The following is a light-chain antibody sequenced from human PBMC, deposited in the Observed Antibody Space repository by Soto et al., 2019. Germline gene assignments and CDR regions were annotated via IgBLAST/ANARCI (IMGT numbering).Light chain of an antibody. Sequence: DIQMAQSPSSLSRSVGDRVTITCRASQNSNSYLNWYQQKLGKAPKLLLYAASSLQSGVPSRVNGSGSGTGFTLTISSLQPEEFATYYCQQSYNTPYTFGQGTKLEIK. V-gene: IGKV1-39*01. CDR1: QNSNSY. CDR2: AAS. J-gene: IGKJ2*01. CDR3: QQSYNTPYT.